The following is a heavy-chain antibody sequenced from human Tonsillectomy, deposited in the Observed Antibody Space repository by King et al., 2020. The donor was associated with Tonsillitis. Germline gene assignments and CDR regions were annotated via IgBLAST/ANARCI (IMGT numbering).Heavy chain of an antibody. CDR3: ARGGSGSDAFDI. V-gene: IGHV4-39*07. J-gene: IGHJ3*02. D-gene: IGHD3-10*01. Sequence: LQLQESGPGLVKPSETLSLTCTVSGGSISRSSYYWGWIRQPPGKGLGWIGSIYYSGSTYYNPYLKSRVTIPVDTSKNQFSLKMRSVTAADTAVYYCARGGSGSDAFDIWGQGTMVT. CDR2: IYYSGST. CDR1: GGSISRSSYY.